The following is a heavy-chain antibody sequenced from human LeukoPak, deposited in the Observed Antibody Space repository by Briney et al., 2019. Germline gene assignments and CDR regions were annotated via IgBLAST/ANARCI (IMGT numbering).Heavy chain of an antibody. Sequence: GGSLRLSCAASGFTFSSYAMNWVRQAPGKGLEWVSGISASSSIYYAGSVKGRFTISRDNSKNTLYLQVNSLRADDTAVYYCAKESYYDSSGYYYFDYWGQGTLVTVSS. V-gene: IGHV3-23*01. CDR1: GFTFSSYA. J-gene: IGHJ4*02. D-gene: IGHD3-22*01. CDR3: AKESYYDSSGYYYFDY. CDR2: ISASSSI.